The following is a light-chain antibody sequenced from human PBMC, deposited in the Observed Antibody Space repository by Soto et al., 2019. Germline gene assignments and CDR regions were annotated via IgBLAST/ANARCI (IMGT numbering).Light chain of an antibody. CDR1: QGISSY. CDR3: QHLDSYST. CDR2: AAS. J-gene: IGKJ5*01. Sequence: DIPLTQSPSFLSASVGDRVTITCRASQGISSYLAWYQQKPGKAPKLLIYAASTLQSGVPSRFSGSGSGTEFTLTISSLQPEDFATYYCQHLDSYSTFGQGTRLEIK. V-gene: IGKV1-9*01.